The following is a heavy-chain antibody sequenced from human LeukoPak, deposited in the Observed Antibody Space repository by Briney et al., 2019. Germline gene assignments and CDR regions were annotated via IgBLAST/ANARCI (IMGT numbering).Heavy chain of an antibody. Sequence: PGGSLRLSCAASGFTFSSYGMHWVRQAPGKGLEWVAFIRYDGSNKYYADSVKGRFTISRDNSKNTLYLQMNSLRAEDTAVYYCAKDRVGYCIDGVCFPVDYWGQGTLVTVS. CDR3: AKDRVGYCIDGVCFPVDY. V-gene: IGHV3-30*02. CDR1: GFTFSSYG. CDR2: IRYDGSNK. D-gene: IGHD2-8*01. J-gene: IGHJ4*02.